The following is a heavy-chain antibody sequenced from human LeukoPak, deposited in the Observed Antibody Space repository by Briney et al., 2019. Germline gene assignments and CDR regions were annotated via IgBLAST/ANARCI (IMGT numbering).Heavy chain of an antibody. J-gene: IGHJ4*02. Sequence: PGGSLRLSCAASGFTFSSYSMNWVRQAPGKGLEWVSSINILSNYIYYADSVKGRFTISRDNAKNSLYLQMNSLRAEDTAVYYCAREVVGGYGSMNAFDSWGQGTLVTVSS. CDR1: GFTFSSYS. CDR3: AREVVGGYGSMNAFDS. V-gene: IGHV3-21*04. CDR2: INILSNYI. D-gene: IGHD6-25*01.